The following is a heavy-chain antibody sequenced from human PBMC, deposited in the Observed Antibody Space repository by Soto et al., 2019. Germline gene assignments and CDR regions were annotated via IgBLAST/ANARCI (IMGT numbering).Heavy chain of an antibody. Sequence: GSLRLSGAASGXNFSNYKINWVRQAPGKGLEWVSSISYSGTYIYYADSVKGRFTISRDNAKKSLYLQMNSLRADDTAVYYGASRDRSGYYPYYFDYSGQGALGTVS. CDR2: ISYSGTYI. CDR3: ASRDRSGYYPYYFDY. J-gene: IGHJ4*02. V-gene: IGHV3-21*01. D-gene: IGHD3-22*01. CDR1: GXNFSNYK.